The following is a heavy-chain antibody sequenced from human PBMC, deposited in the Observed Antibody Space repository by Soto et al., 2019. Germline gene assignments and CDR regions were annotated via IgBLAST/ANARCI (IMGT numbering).Heavy chain of an antibody. J-gene: IGHJ4*02. D-gene: IGHD2-15*01. CDR3: AGLETLAPNMPKNYVVGY. V-gene: IGHV1-69*02. CDR2: IIPILGIA. CDR1: GGTFSSYT. Sequence: QVQLVQSGAEVKKPGSSVKVSCKASGGTFSSYTISWVRQAPGQGLEWMGRIIPILGIANYAQKFQGRVKSSGDKSTLTAYMELSSLRSEDTAVYYCAGLETLAPNMPKNYVVGYWGQGTLVTVSS.